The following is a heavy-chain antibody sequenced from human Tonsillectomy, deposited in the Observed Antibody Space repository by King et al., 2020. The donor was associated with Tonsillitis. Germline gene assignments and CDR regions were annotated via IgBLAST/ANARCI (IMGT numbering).Heavy chain of an antibody. CDR3: ARSSHRFEGAVASHYFDY. Sequence: QLQESGPGLVKPSQTLSLTCAVSGVSISSDGYSWSWIRQPPGKGLECIGYIYYSGNTCYNPSLKSRLTISVDTSKNQFSLKLRSVTAADTAVYYCARSSHRFEGAVASHYFDYWGQGTLVTVSS. CDR2: IYYSGNT. V-gene: IGHV4-30-4*07. J-gene: IGHJ4*02. CDR1: GVSISSDGYS. D-gene: IGHD3-16*01.